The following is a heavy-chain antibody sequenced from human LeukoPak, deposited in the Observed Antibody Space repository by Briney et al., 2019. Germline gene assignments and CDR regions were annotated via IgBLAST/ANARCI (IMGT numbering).Heavy chain of an antibody. Sequence: GGSLRLSCAASGFTFRSYAMNWVRQAPGKGLEWVSAISGSGDSTYYADSAKGRFTISRDNSQNTLYLQMNSLGAEDTAIYYCAKDRIASPPQGRFDPWGQGTLVTVSS. J-gene: IGHJ5*02. D-gene: IGHD6-6*01. CDR2: ISGSGDST. CDR3: AKDRIASPPQGRFDP. V-gene: IGHV3-23*01. CDR1: GFTFRSYA.